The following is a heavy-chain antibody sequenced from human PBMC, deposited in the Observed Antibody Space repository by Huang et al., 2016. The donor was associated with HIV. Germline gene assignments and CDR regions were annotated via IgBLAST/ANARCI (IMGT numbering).Heavy chain of an antibody. Sequence: QVQLQQSGPGLVKPSQTLSLTCAISGDCVSSNNTAWNWIRQSPSRGLEWLGRTYYRSNWYNDYAVSMKGRIIINPDTSKNQFSLQLNSVTPEDTAVYYCARDPKARPWAQYYLDYWGQGTLVTVSS. CDR1: GDCVSSNNTA. D-gene: IGHD6-6*01. J-gene: IGHJ4*02. V-gene: IGHV6-1*01. CDR3: ARDPKARPWAQYYLDY. CDR2: TYYRSNWYN.